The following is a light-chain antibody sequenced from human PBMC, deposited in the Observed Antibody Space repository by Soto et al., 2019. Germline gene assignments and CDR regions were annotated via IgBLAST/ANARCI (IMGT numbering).Light chain of an antibody. CDR3: SSYAGSNNLV. V-gene: IGLV2-8*01. J-gene: IGLJ2*01. CDR1: SSDVGGYNY. Sequence: QPVLTQPPSASGSPGQSVTISCTGTSSDVGGYNYVSWYQQHPGKAPKLMIYEVSKRPSGVPDRFSGSKSGNTASLTVSGLQAEDEAHYYCSSYAGSNNLVFGGGTKLTVL. CDR2: EVS.